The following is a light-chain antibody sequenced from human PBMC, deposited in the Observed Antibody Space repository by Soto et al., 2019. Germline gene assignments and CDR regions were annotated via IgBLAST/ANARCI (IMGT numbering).Light chain of an antibody. CDR3: QQSYSTPRT. V-gene: IGKV1-39*01. CDR2: AAS. Sequence: DIQMTQSPSSLSASVGERVTITCRASQSLSSYLNWYQQKPGKAPKLLIYAASSLQSGVPSRFSCSGSGTYFTLTISILQPEDFATYYCQQSYSTPRTCGQGTKVEIK. J-gene: IGKJ1*01. CDR1: QSLSSY.